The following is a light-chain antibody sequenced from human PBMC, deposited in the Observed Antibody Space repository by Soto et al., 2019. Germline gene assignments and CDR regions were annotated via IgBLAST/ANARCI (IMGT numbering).Light chain of an antibody. CDR3: QQRSNWWT. CDR2: GAS. J-gene: IGKJ1*01. V-gene: IGKV3-11*01. Sequence: EIVLTQSPGTLSLSPGGRATLSCRASQSVSRRLAWYQHRPGQSPRLLTSGASMRASGVPVRFSGSGSGTDFTPTISRLEPEDFAVYYCQQRSNWWTFGQGTKVDIK. CDR1: QSVSRR.